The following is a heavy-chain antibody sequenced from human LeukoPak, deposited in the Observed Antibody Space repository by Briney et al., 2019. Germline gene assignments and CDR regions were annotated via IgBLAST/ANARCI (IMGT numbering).Heavy chain of an antibody. CDR2: MYYSGST. Sequence: SETLPLTCSVSGGSISSSSFYWGWIRQPPGKGLEWIGSMYYSGSTYYNPSLRSRVTISGDTSKNQFSLKLSSVTAADTAVYYCVLYCSGSNCYYFDYWGQGALVTVSS. J-gene: IGHJ4*02. V-gene: IGHV4-39*01. CDR3: VLYCSGSNCYYFDY. D-gene: IGHD2-15*01. CDR1: GGSISSSSFY.